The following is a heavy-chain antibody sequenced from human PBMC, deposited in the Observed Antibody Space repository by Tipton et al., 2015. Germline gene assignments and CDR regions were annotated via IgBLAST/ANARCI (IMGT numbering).Heavy chain of an antibody. J-gene: IGHJ4*02. CDR3: ARSITGDFDY. CDR2: IYYSGST. Sequence: LRLSCTVSGGSISSYYWSWIRQPPGKGLEWIGYIYYSGSTNYNPSLKSRVTISLDTSKKQFSLKLSSVTAADTAVYYCARSITGDFDYWGQGTLVTVSS. CDR1: GGSISSYY. D-gene: IGHD1-14*01. V-gene: IGHV4-59*01.